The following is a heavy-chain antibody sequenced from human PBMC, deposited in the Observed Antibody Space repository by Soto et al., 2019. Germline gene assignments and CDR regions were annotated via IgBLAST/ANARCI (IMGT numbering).Heavy chain of an antibody. CDR2: MNPNSGNT. D-gene: IGHD6-13*01. V-gene: IGHV1-8*01. Sequence: GASVKVSCKASGYTFTSYDINWVRQATGQGLEWMGWMNPNSGNTGYAQKFQGRVTMTRNTSISTAYMELSSLRSEDTAVYYCARNWVAASSYYYYYMDVWGKGTTVTVSS. CDR1: GYTFTSYD. J-gene: IGHJ6*03. CDR3: ARNWVAASSYYYYYMDV.